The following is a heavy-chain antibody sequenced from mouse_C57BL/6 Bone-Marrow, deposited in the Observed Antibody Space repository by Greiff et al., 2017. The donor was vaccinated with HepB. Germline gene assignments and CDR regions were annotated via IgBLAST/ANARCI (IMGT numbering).Heavy chain of an antibody. CDR3: ARLYGSSYVDWYFDV. CDR1: GFTFSDYY. V-gene: IGHV5-12*01. D-gene: IGHD1-1*01. Sequence: EVKLMESGGGLVQPGGSLKLSCAASGFTFSDYYMYWVRQTPEKRLEWVAYISNVGGGTYYPDTVKGRFTISRDNAKNTLYLQMSRLKSEDTAMYYCARLYGSSYVDWYFDVWGTGTTVTVSS. J-gene: IGHJ1*03. CDR2: ISNVGGGT.